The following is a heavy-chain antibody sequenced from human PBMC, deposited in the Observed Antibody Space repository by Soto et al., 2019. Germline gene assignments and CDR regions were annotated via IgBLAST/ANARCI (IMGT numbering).Heavy chain of an antibody. V-gene: IGHV3-74*01. D-gene: IGHD2-2*01. CDR3: ARGVRNYYGVDV. Sequence: EVQLVESGGGLVQPGGSLRLSCVASGFTFSDYWMHWVRQSPGKGLVWVSRIKFDGGITSHADSVKGRFTISRDNARNTVHLQMNSLRAEDTGVYYCARGVRNYYGVDVWGQGTKVTVSS. CDR2: IKFDGGIT. J-gene: IGHJ6*02. CDR1: GFTFSDYW.